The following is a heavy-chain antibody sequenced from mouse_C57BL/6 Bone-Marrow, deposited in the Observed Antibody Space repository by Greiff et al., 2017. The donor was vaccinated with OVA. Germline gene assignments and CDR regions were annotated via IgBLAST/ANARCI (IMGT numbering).Heavy chain of an antibody. Sequence: LQWVRQRPGQGLEWIGEIFPGSGSTYYNEKFKGKATLTVDTSSSTAYMQLSSLTSEDSAVYFCARDERYFDVWGRDHGHRLL. CDR2: IFPGSGST. J-gene: IGHJ1*01. CDR3: ARDERYFDV. V-gene: IGHV1-56*01.